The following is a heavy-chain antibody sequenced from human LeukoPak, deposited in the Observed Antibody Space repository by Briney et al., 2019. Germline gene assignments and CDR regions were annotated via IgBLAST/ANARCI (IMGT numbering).Heavy chain of an antibody. CDR1: GFTFSSYE. V-gene: IGHV3-48*03. J-gene: IGHJ4*02. CDR3: AKDRGWEAGWPGPFDY. D-gene: IGHD1-26*01. Sequence: GGSLRLSCAASGFTFSSYEMNWVRQAPGKGLEWVSYISSSGSTIYYADSVKGRFTISRDNSKNTLYLQMNSLRAEDTAVYYCAKDRGWEAGWPGPFDYWGQGTLVTVSS. CDR2: ISSSGSTI.